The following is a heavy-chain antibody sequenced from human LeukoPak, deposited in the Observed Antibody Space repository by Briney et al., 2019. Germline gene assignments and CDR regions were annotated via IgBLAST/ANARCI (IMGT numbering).Heavy chain of an antibody. CDR2: IIPILGIA. Sequence: GASVKVSCKASGGTFSSYAISWLRQAPGQGLEWMGRIIPILGIANYAQKFQGRVTITADKSTSTAYMELSSLRSEDTAVYYCARGDGYSSGWGGDYWGQGTLVTVSS. D-gene: IGHD6-19*01. V-gene: IGHV1-69*04. J-gene: IGHJ4*02. CDR1: GGTFSSYA. CDR3: ARGDGYSSGWGGDY.